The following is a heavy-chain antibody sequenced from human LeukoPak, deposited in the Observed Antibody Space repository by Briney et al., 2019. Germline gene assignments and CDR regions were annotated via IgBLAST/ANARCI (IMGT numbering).Heavy chain of an antibody. V-gene: IGHV1-3*01. J-gene: IGHJ4*02. Sequence: ASVKVSCKASGYTFTSYAMHWVRQAPGQRPEWMGWINAGNGNTKYSQKFQGRVTITRDTSASTAYMELSSLRSEDTAVYYCARDRGYSSSFDDYWGQGTLVTVSS. D-gene: IGHD6-13*01. CDR2: INAGNGNT. CDR1: GYTFTSYA. CDR3: ARDRGYSSSFDDY.